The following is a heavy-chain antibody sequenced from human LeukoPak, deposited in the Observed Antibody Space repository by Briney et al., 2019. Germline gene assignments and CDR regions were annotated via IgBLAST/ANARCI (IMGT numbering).Heavy chain of an antibody. J-gene: IGHJ4*02. Sequence: GGSLRLSCAASGFTFSNAWMSWVRQAPGKGLEWVGRIKSKTDGRTTDDAAPVKDRCTISRDDSKNTLYLQMNSLKTEDTAVYYCTTGPPRGGYWGQGTLATVSS. CDR2: IKSKTDGRTT. V-gene: IGHV3-15*01. CDR1: GFTFSNAW. CDR3: TTGPPRGGY. D-gene: IGHD3-16*01.